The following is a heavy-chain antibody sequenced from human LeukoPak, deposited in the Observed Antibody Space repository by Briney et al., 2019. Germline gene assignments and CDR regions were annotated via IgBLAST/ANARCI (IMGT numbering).Heavy chain of an antibody. CDR2: ISSSSSYI. D-gene: IGHD5-12*01. V-gene: IGHV3-21*01. CDR1: GFTFSSYS. J-gene: IGHJ4*02. Sequence: PGGSLRLSCAASGFTFSSYSMNWVRQAPGKGLEWVSSISSSSSYIYYADSVKGRFTISRDNAKNSLYLQMNSLRAEDTAVYYCARDISSGYNCPYYFDYWGQGTLVTVSS. CDR3: ARDISSGYNCPYYFDY.